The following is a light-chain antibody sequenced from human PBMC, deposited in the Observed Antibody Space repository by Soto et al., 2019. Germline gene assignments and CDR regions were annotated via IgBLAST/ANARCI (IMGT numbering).Light chain of an antibody. J-gene: IGKJ5*01. V-gene: IGKV1-9*01. Sequence: DIQMTQSPSLLSASVGDRVTITCRASQDISSSLAWYQQKSGKAPKPLIYDASTLQSGVPSRFSGSGSGTEFSLTINSLQPEDFATYYCQKLNTFPLTFGQGTRRDIK. CDR1: QDISSS. CDR3: QKLNTFPLT. CDR2: DAS.